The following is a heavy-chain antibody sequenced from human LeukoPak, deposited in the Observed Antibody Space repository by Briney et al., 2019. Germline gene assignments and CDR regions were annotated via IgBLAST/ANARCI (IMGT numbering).Heavy chain of an antibody. D-gene: IGHD1-14*01. V-gene: IGHV3-23*01. CDR3: AKDWASGNYFDY. CDR1: GFTIDGYA. CDR2: ISSGGTT. Sequence: PGGSLRLSCAASGFTIDGYAMSWVRQAPGKGLEWVSAISSGGTTYYADSVKGRFTISRDNSKSTLYLQMNSLSAEDTAVYYCAKDWASGNYFDYWGQGTLVTVSS. J-gene: IGHJ4*02.